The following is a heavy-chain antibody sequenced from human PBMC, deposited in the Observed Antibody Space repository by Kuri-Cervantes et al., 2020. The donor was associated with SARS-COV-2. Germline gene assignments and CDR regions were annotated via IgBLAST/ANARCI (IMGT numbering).Heavy chain of an antibody. V-gene: IGHV1-18*01. CDR1: GYTSTSYG. CDR3: AGDGYSSGWYSPLDY. D-gene: IGHD6-19*01. Sequence: ASVKVSCKASGYTSTSYGISWVRQAPGQGLEWMGWISAYNGNTNYAQKLQGRVTMTTDTSTSTAYMELSSLRSGDTAVYYCAGDGYSSGWYSPLDYWGQGTLVTVSS. J-gene: IGHJ4*02. CDR2: ISAYNGNT.